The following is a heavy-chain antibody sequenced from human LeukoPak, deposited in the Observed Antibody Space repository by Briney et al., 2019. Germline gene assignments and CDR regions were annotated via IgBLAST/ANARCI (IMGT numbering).Heavy chain of an antibody. CDR1: GGTFSSYG. D-gene: IGHD1-26*01. Sequence: GSSVKVSCKASGGTFSSYGIIWVRQAPGQGLQWTGWVSPFNGNTDYAPKLQGRVTMTTDTSTTTAYMELRSLTSDDTAVYYCARRGGSYSHSDFWGQGTLVTVSS. CDR2: VSPFNGNT. V-gene: IGHV1-18*01. CDR3: ARRGGSYSHSDF. J-gene: IGHJ4*02.